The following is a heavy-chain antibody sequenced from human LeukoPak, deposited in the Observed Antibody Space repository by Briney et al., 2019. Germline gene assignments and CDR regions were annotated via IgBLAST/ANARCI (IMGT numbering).Heavy chain of an antibody. CDR3: ARAEGYDYSNPFDY. D-gene: IGHD4-11*01. CDR2: ISYDGSNK. CDR1: GFTFSSYA. Sequence: PGGSLRLSCAASGFTFSSYAMHWVRQAPGKGLEWVAVISYDGSNKYYADSVKGRFTISRDIPKNTLYLQMNSLRAEDTAVYCCARAEGYDYSNPFDYWGQGTLVTVSS. J-gene: IGHJ4*02. V-gene: IGHV3-30*04.